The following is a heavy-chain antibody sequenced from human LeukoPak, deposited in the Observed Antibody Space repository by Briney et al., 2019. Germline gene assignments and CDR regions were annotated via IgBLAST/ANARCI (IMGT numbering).Heavy chain of an antibody. Sequence: SETLSLTCTVSGGSISSGSYYWSWIRQPAGKGPEWIGRIYTSGSTNYNPSLKSRVTISVDTSKNQFSLKLSSVTAAGTAVYYCVFGYYYDSSGYYYVDYWGQGTLVTVSS. D-gene: IGHD3-22*01. CDR1: GGSISSGSYY. J-gene: IGHJ4*02. CDR3: VFGYYYDSSGYYYVDY. V-gene: IGHV4-61*02. CDR2: IYTSGST.